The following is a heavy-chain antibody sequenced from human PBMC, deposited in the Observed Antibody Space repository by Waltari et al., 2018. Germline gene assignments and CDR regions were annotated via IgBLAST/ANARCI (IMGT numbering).Heavy chain of an antibody. CDR2: IYTSGST. V-gene: IGHV4-61*02. Sequence: QVQLQESGPGLVKPSQTLSLTCTVSGGSISRGSYYWSWIRQPAGKGLEWIGRIYTSGSTNYNPSLKSRVTISVDTSKNQFSLKLSSVTAADTAVYYCARSTLLWFGELSYFDYWGQGTLVTVSS. D-gene: IGHD3-10*01. J-gene: IGHJ4*02. CDR3: ARSTLLWFGELSYFDY. CDR1: GGSISRGSYY.